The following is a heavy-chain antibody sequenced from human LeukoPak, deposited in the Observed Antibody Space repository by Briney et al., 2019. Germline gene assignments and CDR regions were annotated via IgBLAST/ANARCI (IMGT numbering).Heavy chain of an antibody. V-gene: IGHV4-59*01. D-gene: IGHD3-10*01. J-gene: IGHJ3*02. CDR2: VFYSGST. CDR3: ARVNYGSGSVGAFDI. CDR1: GGSISSYY. Sequence: PSETLSLTCTVSGGSISSYYWIWLRQPPGKGLEWIGYVFYSGSTNYTPSLKSRVTISVDTSKNQFSLKLSSVTAADTAVYYCARVNYGSGSVGAFDIWGQGTMVTVSS.